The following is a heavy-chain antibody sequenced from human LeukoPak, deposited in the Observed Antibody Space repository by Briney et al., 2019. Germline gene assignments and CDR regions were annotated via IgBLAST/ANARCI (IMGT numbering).Heavy chain of an antibody. CDR3: AKGVVVVTAMNYFDY. D-gene: IGHD2-21*02. V-gene: IGHV3-23*01. CDR1: GFTFSTYA. Sequence: GGSLRLSCAASGFTFSTYAMNWVRQAPGKGLEWVSVISGSGSSTYYADSVKGRFTISRDNSKNTLYLQMNTLRAEDTAVYYCAKGVVVVTAMNYFDYWGQGTLVTVSS. CDR2: ISGSGSST. J-gene: IGHJ4*02.